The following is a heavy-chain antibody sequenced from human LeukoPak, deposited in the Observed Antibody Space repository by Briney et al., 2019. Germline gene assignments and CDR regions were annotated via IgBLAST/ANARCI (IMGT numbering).Heavy chain of an antibody. V-gene: IGHV3-30-3*01. Sequence: GRSLRLSCAASGFTFSSYAMHWVRQAPGKGLEWVAVISYDGSNKYYADSVKGRFTISRDNSKNTLYLQMNSLRAEDTAVYYCASSSEVLPFDYWGQGTLVTVSS. J-gene: IGHJ4*02. CDR3: ASSSEVLPFDY. D-gene: IGHD3-10*01. CDR1: GFTFSSYA. CDR2: ISYDGSNK.